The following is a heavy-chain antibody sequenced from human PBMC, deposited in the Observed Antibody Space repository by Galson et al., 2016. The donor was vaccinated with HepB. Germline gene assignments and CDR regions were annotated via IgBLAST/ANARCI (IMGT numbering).Heavy chain of an antibody. CDR3: ARDPSYYSGMDV. J-gene: IGHJ6*02. V-gene: IGHV3-74*01. CDR1: GFTFSSYS. Sequence: SLRLSCAASGFTFSSYSMHWVRQAPGKGLVWVSRINRDGSSTSYADYVKGRFTISRGNAKNTLYLQMNSLRAEDTAVYYCARDPSYYSGMDVRGQGTTVTVSS. CDR2: INRDGSST.